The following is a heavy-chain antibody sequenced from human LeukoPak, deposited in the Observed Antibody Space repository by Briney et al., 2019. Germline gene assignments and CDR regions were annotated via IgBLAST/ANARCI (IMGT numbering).Heavy chain of an antibody. Sequence: VKPSETLSLTCTVSGGSISSSSYYWGWIRQPPGKGLEWIGSIYYSGSTYYNPSLKSRVTISVDTSKNQFSLKLSSVTAADTAVYYCASLDYDFWSYMDVWGKGTTVTVSS. V-gene: IGHV4-39*01. D-gene: IGHD3-3*01. CDR2: IYYSGST. J-gene: IGHJ6*03. CDR3: ASLDYDFWSYMDV. CDR1: GGSISSSSYY.